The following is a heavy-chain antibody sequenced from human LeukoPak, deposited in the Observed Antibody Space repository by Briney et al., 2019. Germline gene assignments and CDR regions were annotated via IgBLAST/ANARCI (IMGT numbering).Heavy chain of an antibody. J-gene: IGHJ5*02. V-gene: IGHV3-49*03. CDR3: ARVTRGGITASWFDP. CDR1: GFTFGDYG. Sequence: GGSLRLSCEGAGFTFGDYGVGWFRQAPGKGLQWVTSIRSNTYGGSTEYVPSVKGRFTISRDDSNSIAYLQMNSLKAEDTAIYYCARVTRGGITASWFDPWGQGTLVTVSS. CDR2: IRSNTYGGST. D-gene: IGHD6-13*01.